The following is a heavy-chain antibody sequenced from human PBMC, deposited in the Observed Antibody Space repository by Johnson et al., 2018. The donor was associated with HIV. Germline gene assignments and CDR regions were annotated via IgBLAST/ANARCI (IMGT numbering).Heavy chain of an antibody. CDR2: INWNGGSI. CDR3: ARGRPWGWELRRDAFDI. V-gene: IGHV3-20*04. Sequence: VQLVESGGGVVRPGGSLRLSCAASGFIFDDYGMTWVRQVPGKGLEGVSGINWNGGSIGYADSVKGRFTISRDNAKKSLYLQMNSLRDEDTALYYCARGRPWGWELRRDAFDIWGEGTVVTVSS. D-gene: IGHD3-16*01. J-gene: IGHJ3*02. CDR1: GFIFDDYG.